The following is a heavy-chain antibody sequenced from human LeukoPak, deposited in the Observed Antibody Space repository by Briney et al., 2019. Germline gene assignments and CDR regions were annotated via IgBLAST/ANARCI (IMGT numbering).Heavy chain of an antibody. D-gene: IGHD6-6*01. J-gene: IGHJ4*02. CDR3: ARHDAGIAARPFDN. V-gene: IGHV4-4*09. CDR1: GGSISTYY. CDR2: IHASGPT. Sequence: SETLSLTCTVSGGSISTYYWSWIRRPPGKGLEWIAYIHASGPTNYNPSLKGRITISVDTSKSQFSLKLSSVTAADTAVYYCARHDAGIAARPFDNWGQGTLVTVSS.